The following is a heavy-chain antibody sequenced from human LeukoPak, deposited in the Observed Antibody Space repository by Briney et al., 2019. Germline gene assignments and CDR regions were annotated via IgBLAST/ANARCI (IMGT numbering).Heavy chain of an antibody. CDR1: GGSMSNYY. D-gene: IGHD3-16*01. CDR2: IYYSGST. Sequence: PSETLSLTCTVSGGSMSNYYWSWIRQPPGKGLEWIGYIYYSGSTNYNPSLKSRVSISVDTSKNQFSLKLSSVTAADTAVYYCARGMGVSRRNSDYWGQGTLVTVSS. CDR3: ARGMGVSRRNSDY. V-gene: IGHV4-59*01. J-gene: IGHJ4*02.